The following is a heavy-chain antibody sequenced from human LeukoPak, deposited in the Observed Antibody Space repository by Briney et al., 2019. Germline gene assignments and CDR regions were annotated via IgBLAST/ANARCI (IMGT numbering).Heavy chain of an antibody. J-gene: IGHJ6*02. D-gene: IGHD4-23*01. Sequence: SETLSLTCTVSGGSISSGDYYWCWIRQPPGKGLEWIGYIYYSGSTYYNPSLKSRVTISVDTSKNQFSLKLSSVTAADTAVYYCAQGSGGNTYYYYYYGMDVWGQGTTVTVSS. V-gene: IGHV4-30-4*01. CDR1: GGSISSGDYY. CDR2: IYYSGST. CDR3: AQGSGGNTYYYYYYGMDV.